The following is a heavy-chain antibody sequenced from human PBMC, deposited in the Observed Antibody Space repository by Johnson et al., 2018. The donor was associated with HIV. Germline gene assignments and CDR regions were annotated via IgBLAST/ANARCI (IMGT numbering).Heavy chain of an antibody. Sequence: VQLVESGGGLVQPGGSLRLSCAASGFTFRNYDMHWVRQGTGKRLEWVSGIALAGGTHYSDSVKGRFTISREDAKSSIYLQMNSLSAGDTAVYYWLRGVAGVPGLDDVFGVWGQGTMVTVSA. CDR2: IALAGGT. D-gene: IGHD3/OR15-3a*01. CDR3: LRGVAGVPGLDDVFGV. CDR1: GFTFRNYD. J-gene: IGHJ3*01. V-gene: IGHV3-13*01.